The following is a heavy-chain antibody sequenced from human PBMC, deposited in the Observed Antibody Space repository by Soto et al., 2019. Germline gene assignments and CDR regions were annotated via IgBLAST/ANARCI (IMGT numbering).Heavy chain of an antibody. J-gene: IGHJ5*02. CDR1: GYTFTSYG. V-gene: IGHV1-18*01. Sequence: ASVKVSCKASGYTFTSYGISWVRQAPGQGLEWMGWISAYNGNTNYAQKLQGRVTMTTDTSTSTAYMELRSLRSDDTAVYYCARDKRQLGKSTNWFDPWGQGTLVTVS. CDR3: ARDKRQLGKSTNWFDP. D-gene: IGHD5-18*01. CDR2: ISAYNGNT.